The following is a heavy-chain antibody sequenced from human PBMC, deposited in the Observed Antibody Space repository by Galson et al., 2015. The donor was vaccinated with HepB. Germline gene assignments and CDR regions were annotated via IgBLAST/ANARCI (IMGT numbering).Heavy chain of an antibody. V-gene: IGHV3-23*01. CDR3: ARSYYYDSSGYYGWFDP. J-gene: IGHJ5*02. CDR1: GFTFSSYA. Sequence: SLRLSCAASGFTFSSYAMSWVRQAPGKGLEWVSAISGSGGSTYYADSVKGRFTISRDNSKNTLYLQMNSLRAEDTAVYYCARSYYYDSSGYYGWFDPWGQGTLVTVSS. CDR2: ISGSGGST. D-gene: IGHD3-22*01.